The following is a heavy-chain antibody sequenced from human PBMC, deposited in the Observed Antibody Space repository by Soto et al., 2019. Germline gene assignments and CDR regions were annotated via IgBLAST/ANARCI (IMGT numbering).Heavy chain of an antibody. CDR2: ISGSGGSS. J-gene: IGHJ3*02. V-gene: IGHV3-23*01. Sequence: PGGSLRLSCAASALTFINYGMGWVRQAPGKGLEWVSSISGSGGSSYHADSVRGRITISRDNSKNTLFLQMTSLSAEDTAIYYCAKGRMGHNCVWYPFDIWGQETMVTVSS. CDR3: AKGRMGHNCVWYPFDI. CDR1: ALTFINYG. D-gene: IGHD1-1*01.